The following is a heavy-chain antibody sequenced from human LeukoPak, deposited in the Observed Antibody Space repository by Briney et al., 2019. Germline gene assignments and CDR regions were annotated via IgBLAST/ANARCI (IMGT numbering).Heavy chain of an antibody. D-gene: IGHD3-10*01. CDR3: AKGLSGSYSPLFDY. J-gene: IGHJ4*02. V-gene: IGHV3-23*01. CDR2: ISASSNST. Sequence: GGSLRLSCAASGFTFSSYAMTWVRLAPGRGLEWVSIISASSNSTYYADSVKGRFTISRDNSKNTLYLQMNSLRAEDKAIYYCAKGLSGSYSPLFDYWGQGTLVTVSS. CDR1: GFTFSSYA.